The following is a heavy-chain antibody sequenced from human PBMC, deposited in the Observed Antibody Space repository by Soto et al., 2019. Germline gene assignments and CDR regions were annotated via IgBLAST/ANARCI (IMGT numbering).Heavy chain of an antibody. Sequence: ASVKVSCKASGYTFTDYYVHWVRQAPGQGLEWMGGITPGNGDTNYAQPFQGRVTLTRDTSIDTAYMDLSGLKSDDTAVYYCARERIAGPFDNWGQGTLVTVSS. CDR1: GYTFTDYY. V-gene: IGHV1-2*02. CDR2: ITPGNGDT. J-gene: IGHJ4*02. D-gene: IGHD1-26*01. CDR3: ARERIAGPFDN.